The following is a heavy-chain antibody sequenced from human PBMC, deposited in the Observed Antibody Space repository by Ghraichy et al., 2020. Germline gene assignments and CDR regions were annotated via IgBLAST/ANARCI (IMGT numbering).Heavy chain of an antibody. D-gene: IGHD1-26*01. CDR3: AKDTSGSYLCDY. V-gene: IGHV1-2*02. J-gene: IGHJ4*02. Sequence: ASVKVSCKASGYTFTGYYMHWERQAPGQGLEWMGWINPKSGGTNYAQKFQGRVTMTRDTSISTVYMELSGLRSDDTAVYYCAKDTSGSYLCDYWGQGTLVTVSS. CDR2: INPKSGGT. CDR1: GYTFTGYY.